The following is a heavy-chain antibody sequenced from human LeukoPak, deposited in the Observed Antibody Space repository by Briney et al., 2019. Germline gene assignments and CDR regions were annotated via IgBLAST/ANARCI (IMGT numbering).Heavy chain of an antibody. V-gene: IGHV3-48*01. Sequence: GGSLRLSCAASGFTFNTYTMNWVRQAPGKGLEWVSYISGSSGIIDYADSVRGRFTISRDSAKNSLYLQMNSLRAEDTAVYYCARGMSSGRYAVDIWGQGTMVTVSS. CDR3: ARGMSSGRYAVDI. D-gene: IGHD6-19*01. J-gene: IGHJ3*02. CDR2: ISGSSGII. CDR1: GFTFNTYT.